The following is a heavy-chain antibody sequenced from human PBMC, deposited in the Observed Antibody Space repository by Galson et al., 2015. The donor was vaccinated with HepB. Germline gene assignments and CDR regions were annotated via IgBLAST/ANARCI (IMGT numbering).Heavy chain of an antibody. CDR3: ARGEYTGSYFGPRHYYGVDV. CDR2: ITLTFGTT. CDR1: GGTFSNYG. V-gene: IGHV1-69*06. D-gene: IGHD1-26*01. Sequence: SVKVSCKASGGTFSNYGITWVRQAPGEGPEWMGGITLTFGTTDYGQKFQGRLTITADRSTNTAYMELSSLRSEDTAVYYCARGEYTGSYFGPRHYYGVDVWGQGTTVTVSS. J-gene: IGHJ6*02.